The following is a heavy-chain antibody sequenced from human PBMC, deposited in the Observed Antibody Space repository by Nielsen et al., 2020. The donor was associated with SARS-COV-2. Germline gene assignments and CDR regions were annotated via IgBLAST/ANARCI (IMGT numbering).Heavy chain of an antibody. J-gene: IGHJ6*03. CDR1: GFALSAYG. Sequence: GESLKISCTASGFALSAYGMDWVRQVPGPGLEWLAHIRMSDGATQYADSVSGRSTISRDNAKNSLYLQMNSLRDEDTAVYFCAKELEVCCHYMDVWGKGTTVTVSS. D-gene: IGHD5/OR15-5a*01. CDR3: AKELEVCCHYMDV. CDR2: IRMSDGAT. V-gene: IGHV3-48*02.